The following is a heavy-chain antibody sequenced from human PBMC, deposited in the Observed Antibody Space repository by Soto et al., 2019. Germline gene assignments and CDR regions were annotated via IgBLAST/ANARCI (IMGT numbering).Heavy chain of an antibody. J-gene: IGHJ4*02. D-gene: IGHD1-26*01. Sequence: QLQLQESGPGLVKPSETLSLTCTVSGGSISSSSYYWGWIRQPPGKGLEWIGSIYYSGSTYYNPSIKGRVNRSVDTSKNQFSLKLSSVTAADTAVYYCARVVVGATKGGGIFDYWGQGTLVTVSS. CDR1: GGSISSSSYY. V-gene: IGHV4-39*01. CDR3: ARVVVGATKGGGIFDY. CDR2: IYYSGST.